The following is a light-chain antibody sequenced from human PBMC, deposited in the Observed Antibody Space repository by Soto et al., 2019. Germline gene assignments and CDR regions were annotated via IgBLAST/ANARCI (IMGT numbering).Light chain of an antibody. Sequence: DIVMTQSPLSLPVTPGEPASISCRSSQSLLHRTGYMHWDWYLQKPGQSPQLLIYLGSHRASGVPDRFSGSGSGTDFTLKISRVETEDVGVYYCMQAREPPYTFGQGTKLEI. J-gene: IGKJ2*01. CDR2: LGS. V-gene: IGKV2-28*01. CDR1: QSLLHRTGYMH. CDR3: MQAREPPYT.